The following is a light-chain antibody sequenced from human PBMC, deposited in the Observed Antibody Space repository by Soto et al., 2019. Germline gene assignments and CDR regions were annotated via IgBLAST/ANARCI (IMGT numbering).Light chain of an antibody. Sequence: ILMTPSPSPLSGSVGDSVTITCRARQTISSWLAWYQQKPGKAPKLLIYTASTLKSGVPSRFSGSGSGTEFTLTISSLQPDDFATYYCQHYNSYSETFGQGTKVELK. J-gene: IGKJ1*01. CDR3: QHYNSYSET. V-gene: IGKV1-5*03. CDR2: TAS. CDR1: QTISSW.